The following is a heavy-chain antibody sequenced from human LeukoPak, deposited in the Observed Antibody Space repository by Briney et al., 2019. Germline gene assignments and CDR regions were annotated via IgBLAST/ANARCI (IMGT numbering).Heavy chain of an antibody. CDR2: INHSGST. Sequence: PSETLSLTCAVFGGSFSDYYCTWIRQPPGKGLEWLGEINHSGSTNYNPSLKSRVTISIDTSKNQFSLRLSSVTAADTAVYYCARKQWLVLADAFDIWGQGTMVTVSS. CDR3: ARKQWLVLADAFDI. J-gene: IGHJ3*02. CDR1: GGSFSDYY. V-gene: IGHV4-34*01. D-gene: IGHD6-19*01.